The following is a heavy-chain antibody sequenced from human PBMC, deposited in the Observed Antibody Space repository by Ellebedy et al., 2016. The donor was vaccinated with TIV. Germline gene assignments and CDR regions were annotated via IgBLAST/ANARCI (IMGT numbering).Heavy chain of an antibody. CDR1: GFTLRNYG. J-gene: IGHJ4*02. Sequence: GESLKISXEVSGFTLRNYGMHWVRQAPGKGLGWVAVVFFNGFVKYYGDSVKGRFTISSDSSKNTVFLQMDGLTVEDTAVYYCARGWGSGTYYIAHLEYWGQGTLVTVSP. V-gene: IGHV3-33*01. CDR2: VFFNGFVK. CDR3: ARGWGSGTYYIAHLEY. D-gene: IGHD3-10*01.